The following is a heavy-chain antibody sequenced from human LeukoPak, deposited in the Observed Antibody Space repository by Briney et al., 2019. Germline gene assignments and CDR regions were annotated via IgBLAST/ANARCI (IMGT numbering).Heavy chain of an antibody. J-gene: IGHJ4*02. CDR2: FDPEDGET. V-gene: IGHV1-24*01. Sequence: ASVTVSFKVSGYTLTELSMHWVRQAPGKGGEGMGGFDPEDGETIYAQKFQGRVTMTEDTSTDTAYMELSSLRSEDTAVYYCATGRYYGSGSYISPDHGAYYFDYWGQGTLVTVSS. CDR1: GYTLTELS. CDR3: ATGRYYGSGSYISPDHGAYYFDY. D-gene: IGHD3-10*01.